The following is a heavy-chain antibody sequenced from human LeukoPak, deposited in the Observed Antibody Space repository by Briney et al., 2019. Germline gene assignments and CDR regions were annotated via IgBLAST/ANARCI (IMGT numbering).Heavy chain of an antibody. CDR2: IIPIFGTA. V-gene: IGHV1-69*13. D-gene: IGHD3-10*01. Sequence: ASVKVSCKASGGTFSSYAISWVRQAPGQGLEWMGGIIPIFGTANYAQKFQGRVMITADESTSTAYMELSSLRSEDTAVYYCARGSQWFGELLVDYWGQGTLVTVSS. CDR1: GGTFSSYA. CDR3: ARGSQWFGELLVDY. J-gene: IGHJ4*02.